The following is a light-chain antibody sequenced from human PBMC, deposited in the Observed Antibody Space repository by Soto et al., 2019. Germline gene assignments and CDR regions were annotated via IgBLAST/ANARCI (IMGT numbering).Light chain of an antibody. CDR3: SSYTSSSTYV. CDR1: SSDVGAYNY. CDR2: EVT. V-gene: IGLV2-14*01. J-gene: IGLJ1*01. Sequence: QSARTQPASVSGSPGQSITISCTGTSSDVGAYNYVSWYQQHPGQAPKVMIYEVTHRPSGVSNRFSGSKSGNTASLTISGLQADDEADYYCSSYTSSSTYVFGTGTKLTVL.